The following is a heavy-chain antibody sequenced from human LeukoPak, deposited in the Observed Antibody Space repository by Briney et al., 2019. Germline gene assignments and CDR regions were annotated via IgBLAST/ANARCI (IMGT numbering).Heavy chain of an antibody. J-gene: IGHJ6*03. D-gene: IGHD4/OR15-4a*01. CDR2: ISSSGSTI. CDR3: ARVGVLSYYYYYMDV. V-gene: IGHV3-11*04. CDR1: GFTFSDYY. Sequence: GGSLRLSCAASGFTFSDYYMSWIRQAPGKGLEWVSYISSSGSTIYYADSVKGRFTISRDNAKNSLYLQMNSLRAEDTAVYYCARVGVLSYYYYYMDVWGKGTTVTVSS.